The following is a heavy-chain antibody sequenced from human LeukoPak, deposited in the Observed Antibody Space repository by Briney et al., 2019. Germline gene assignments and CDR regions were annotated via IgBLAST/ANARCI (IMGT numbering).Heavy chain of an antibody. CDR1: GYTFTSYG. CDR2: ISAYNGNT. D-gene: IGHD3-22*01. Sequence: GASVKVSCTASGYTFTSYGISWVRQAPGQGLEWMGWISAYNGNTNYAQKLQGRVTMTTDTSTSTAYMELRSLRSDDTAVYYCARDISDSSGPNWFDPWGQGTLVTVSS. J-gene: IGHJ5*02. V-gene: IGHV1-18*01. CDR3: ARDISDSSGPNWFDP.